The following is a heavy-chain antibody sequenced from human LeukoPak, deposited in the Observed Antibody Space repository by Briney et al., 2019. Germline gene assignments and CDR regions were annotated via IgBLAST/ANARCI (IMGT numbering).Heavy chain of an antibody. V-gene: IGHV4-4*09. CDR2: IYTSGST. Sequence: SETLSLTCTVSGGSISSYYWSWIRQPPGKGLEWIGYIYTSGSTNYNPSLKSRVTISVDTSKNQFSLKLSSVTAADTAVYSCARHAEYSSPENWFDPWGQGTLVNVSS. D-gene: IGHD6-6*01. CDR3: ARHAEYSSPENWFDP. J-gene: IGHJ5*02. CDR1: GGSISSYY.